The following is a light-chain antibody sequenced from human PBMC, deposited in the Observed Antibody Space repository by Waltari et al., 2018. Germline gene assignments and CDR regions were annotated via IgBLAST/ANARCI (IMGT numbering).Light chain of an antibody. CDR3: QQYGDSPYT. CDR1: QSVISNY. V-gene: IGKV3-20*01. Sequence: EVVLTQSPDTLSLSRGERATLSCRASQSVISNYLAWYQQRPGQAPRLLIYDAFRRNTGIPDKYSGSGSGTDFTLTISRLEPEDFAVYYCQQYGDSPYTFGQGTKVEIK. J-gene: IGKJ2*01. CDR2: DAF.